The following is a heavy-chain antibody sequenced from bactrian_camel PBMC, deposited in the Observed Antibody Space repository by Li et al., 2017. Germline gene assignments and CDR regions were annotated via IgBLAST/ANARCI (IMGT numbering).Heavy chain of an antibody. CDR2: IHLRGHFT. V-gene: IGHV3S42*01. CDR1: GFTSQRCA. J-gene: IGHJ4*01. CDR3: AADRDVNVPPSLVLDSRRYNY. Sequence: VQLVESGGGSVQPGGSLRLSCTVPGFTSQRCAMDWHRQATGKEREGVAAIHLRGHFTRYADSVAGRFTLAQDNAKKTLYLQMNDLKPEDTAMYYCAADRDVNVPPSLVLDSRRYNYWGQGTQVTVS.